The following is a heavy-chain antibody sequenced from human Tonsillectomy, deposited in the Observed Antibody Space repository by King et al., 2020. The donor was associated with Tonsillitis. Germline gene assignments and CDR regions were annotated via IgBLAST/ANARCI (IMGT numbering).Heavy chain of an antibody. Sequence: VQLVESGGGLVQPGGSLRLSCAVSGFTLSNHWMSWVRQAPGKGLEWVANIDQDGSEKYSVDSVKGRFTISRDNAKNSLYLQKNSLRAEDTALYYCARDEWGPGDYWGQGTVVTVAS. V-gene: IGHV3-7*03. D-gene: IGHD1-26*01. CDR2: IDQDGSEK. J-gene: IGHJ4*02. CDR1: GFTLSNHW. CDR3: ARDEWGPGDY.